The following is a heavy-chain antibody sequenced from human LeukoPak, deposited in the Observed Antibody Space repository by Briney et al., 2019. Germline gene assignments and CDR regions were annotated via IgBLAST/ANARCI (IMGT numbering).Heavy chain of an antibody. Sequence: ASVKVSCKASGYTFTSYGISWVRQAPGQGLEWMGRIIPILGIANYAQKFQGRVTITADKSTSTAYMELSSLRSEDTAVYYCARDFGYCSSTSCYGYGAFDIWGQGTMVTVSS. CDR3: ARDFGYCSSTSCYGYGAFDI. J-gene: IGHJ3*02. D-gene: IGHD2-2*03. CDR1: GYTFTSYG. V-gene: IGHV1-69*04. CDR2: IIPILGIA.